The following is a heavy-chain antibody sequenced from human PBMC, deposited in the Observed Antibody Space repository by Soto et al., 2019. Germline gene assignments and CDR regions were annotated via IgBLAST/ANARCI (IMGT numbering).Heavy chain of an antibody. D-gene: IGHD1-7*01. CDR3: ARLSGTWRAFDI. Sequence: EVQLVESGGGLVQPGGSLRLSCAASGFTFSSYWMHWVRQAPGKGLVWVSRIYTDGSSTNYADSVQGRFTISRDNAKNTLYLHMNSLRAEDTAVYYCARLSGTWRAFDIWGQGTMVTVSS. CDR2: IYTDGSST. J-gene: IGHJ3*02. V-gene: IGHV3-74*01. CDR1: GFTFSSYW.